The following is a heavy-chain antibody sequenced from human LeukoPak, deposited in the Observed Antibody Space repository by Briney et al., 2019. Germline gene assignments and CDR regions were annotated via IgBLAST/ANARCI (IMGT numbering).Heavy chain of an antibody. D-gene: IGHD3-3*01. CDR2: IYYSGST. Sequence: SETLSLTCTVSGGSISSHYWSWIRQPPGKGPEWIGYIYYSGSTNYNPSLKSRVTISVDTSKNQFSLKLSSVTAADTAVYYCARARYYDFWSGYHGYDYFDYWGQGTLVTVSS. V-gene: IGHV4-59*11. CDR1: GGSISSHY. J-gene: IGHJ4*02. CDR3: ARARYYDFWSGYHGYDYFDY.